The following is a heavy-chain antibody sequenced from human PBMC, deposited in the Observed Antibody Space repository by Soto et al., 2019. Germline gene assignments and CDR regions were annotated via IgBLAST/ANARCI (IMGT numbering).Heavy chain of an antibody. CDR1: GGTFRSYA. Sequence: ASVKVSCKASGGTFRSYAISWVRQAPGQGLEWMGGIIPIFGTANYAQKFQGRVTITADESTSTAYMELSSLRSEDTAVYYCARDLGDCSGGSCLPKAFNIWGQGTMVTVSS. D-gene: IGHD2-15*01. V-gene: IGHV1-69*13. CDR2: IIPIFGTA. CDR3: ARDLGDCSGGSCLPKAFNI. J-gene: IGHJ3*02.